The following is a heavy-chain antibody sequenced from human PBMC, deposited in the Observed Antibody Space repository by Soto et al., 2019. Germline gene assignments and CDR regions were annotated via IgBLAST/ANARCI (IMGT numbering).Heavy chain of an antibody. D-gene: IGHD3-22*01. J-gene: IGHJ4*02. V-gene: IGHV1-2*02. CDR1: GYTFTGYY. CDR3: ARGSEHYYDSSGYYHPDFDY. CDR2: INPNSGGT. Sequence: RASVKVSCKASGYTFTGYYMHWVRQAPGQGLEWMGWINPNSGGTNYAQKFQGRVTMTRDTSISTAYMELSRLRSDDTAVYYCARGSEHYYDSSGYYHPDFDYWGQGTLVTVSS.